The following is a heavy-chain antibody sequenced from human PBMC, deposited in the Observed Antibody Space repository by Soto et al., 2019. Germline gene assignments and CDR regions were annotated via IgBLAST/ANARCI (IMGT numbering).Heavy chain of an antibody. CDR3: SRARDYSSH. Sequence: GGSLRLSCAASGYPFTTYWISWVRQAPGKGLEWVANVNQDGSEKYYGDSVKGRFTIPRDNAKNSVYLQMNSLGVEDTAVYYCSRARDYSSHWGQGTLVTVSS. D-gene: IGHD4-4*01. CDR1: GYPFTTYW. J-gene: IGHJ4*02. CDR2: VNQDGSEK. V-gene: IGHV3-7*01.